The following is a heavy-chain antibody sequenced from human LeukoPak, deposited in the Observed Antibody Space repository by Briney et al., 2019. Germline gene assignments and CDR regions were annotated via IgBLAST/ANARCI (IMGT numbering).Heavy chain of an antibody. J-gene: IGHJ4*02. CDR1: GYIFTSYG. Sequence: ASVKVSCKASGYIFTSYGISWVRQAPGQGLEWMGWISIYNGFTRDSQKFQGRVTMTRDTSTSTAYMDLRRLRADDTAVYYCARDMRHYRNYDSSGYYYNFEYWGQGTLVTVSS. CDR2: ISIYNGFT. V-gene: IGHV1-18*01. D-gene: IGHD3-22*01. CDR3: ARDMRHYRNYDSSGYYYNFEY.